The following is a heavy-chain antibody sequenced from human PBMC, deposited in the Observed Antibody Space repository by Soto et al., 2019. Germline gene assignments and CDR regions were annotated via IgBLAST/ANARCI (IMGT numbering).Heavy chain of an antibody. Sequence: GGSLRLSCAASGFTFSSYSMSWVRQAPGKGLEWVSGFRTSGDDGTTYYADSVKGRFTISRDNSKNTLFLQMDNLRAEDTAIYYCAKKVNSGPGSQYFDYWGQGTLVTVSS. V-gene: IGHV3-23*01. D-gene: IGHD3-10*01. J-gene: IGHJ4*02. CDR2: FRTSGDDGTT. CDR1: GFTFSSYS. CDR3: AKKVNSGPGSQYFDY.